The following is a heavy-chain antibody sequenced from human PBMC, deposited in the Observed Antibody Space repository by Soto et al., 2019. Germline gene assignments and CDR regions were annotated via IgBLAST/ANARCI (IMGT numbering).Heavy chain of an antibody. CDR2: IYHSGST. CDR1: GGSISSGGYS. Sequence: PSETLSLTCAVSGGSISSGGYSWSWIRQPPGKGLEWIGYIYHSGSTYYNPSLKSRVTISVDRSKNQFSLKLSSVTAADTAVYFCARLEGLATISYYFDYWGQGTLVTVSS. J-gene: IGHJ4*02. V-gene: IGHV4-30-2*01. D-gene: IGHD3-9*01. CDR3: ARLEGLATISYYFDY.